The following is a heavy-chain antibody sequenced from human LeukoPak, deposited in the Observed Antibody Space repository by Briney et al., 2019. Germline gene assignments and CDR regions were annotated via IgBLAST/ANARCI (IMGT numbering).Heavy chain of an antibody. CDR3: AKAGFYYGSGNMSPLGIGYFTMDV. J-gene: IGHJ6*02. Sequence: PGGSLRLSCAASGFTFGSFTMSWVRQAPGRSLEWVSAIRGTDTNTYYADSVRGRFTISRDNSNNTLFLQMNGLRAEVMAVYYCAKAGFYYGSGNMSPLGIGYFTMDVWGQGTTVTVSS. CDR2: IRGTDTNT. V-gene: IGHV3-23*01. D-gene: IGHD3-10*01. CDR1: GFTFGSFT.